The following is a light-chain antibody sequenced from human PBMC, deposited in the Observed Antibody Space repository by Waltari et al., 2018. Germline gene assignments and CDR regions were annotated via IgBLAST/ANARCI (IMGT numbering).Light chain of an antibody. CDR2: NVD. Sequence: QSALTQPASVSGTPGPSITISCAGTNSDVGGYIYVSWYPHHPNKPPKFLIYNVDKRPSGVSDRFSGSRSGNTASLTISGLRPEDEAFYYCCSFANGNTLIFGGGTRLTVL. J-gene: IGLJ2*01. V-gene: IGLV2-23*02. CDR3: CSFANGNTLI. CDR1: NSDVGGYIY.